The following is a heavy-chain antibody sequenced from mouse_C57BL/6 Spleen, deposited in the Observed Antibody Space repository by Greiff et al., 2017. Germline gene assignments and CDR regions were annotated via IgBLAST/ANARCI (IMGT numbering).Heavy chain of an antibody. CDR3: ARDLKGYYPDD. V-gene: IGHV5-4*01. Sequence: EVKLVESGGGLVKPGGSLKLSCAASGFTFSSYAMSWVRQTPEKRLEWVATISDGGSYTYYPDNVKGRFTFSRDNANNNLYLQMRHLKSEDTAMYYCARDLKGYYPDDWGQGTTLTVSS. CDR1: GFTFSSYA. J-gene: IGHJ2*01. CDR2: ISDGGSYT.